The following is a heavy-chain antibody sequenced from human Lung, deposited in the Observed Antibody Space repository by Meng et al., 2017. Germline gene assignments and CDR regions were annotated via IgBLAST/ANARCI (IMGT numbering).Heavy chain of an antibody. CDR2: IDPKSGDT. CDR3: ARDEDISAAGKLFGDY. Sequence: QVQSVCCGVEVTKPGASVKVSCTPSGYNFPDSWLHWVRRAPGQGLEWMGRIDPKSGDTHYAQRFQGRVTMTGDTSISTAYMELSGLRSDDTAMYYCARDEDISAAGKLFGDYWGQGTLVTVSS. CDR1: GYNFPDSW. V-gene: IGHV1-2*06. D-gene: IGHD6-13*01. J-gene: IGHJ4*02.